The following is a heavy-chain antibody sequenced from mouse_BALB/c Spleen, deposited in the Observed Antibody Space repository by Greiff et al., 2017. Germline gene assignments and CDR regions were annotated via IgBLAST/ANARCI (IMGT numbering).Heavy chain of an antibody. CDR3: AREGYYGREDYFDY. CDR2: IYPGNGDT. Sequence: QVQLQQPGAELVKPGASVKMSCKASGYTFTSYNMHWVKQTPGQGLEWIGAIYPGNGDTSYNQKFKGKATLTADKSSSTAYMQLSSLTSEDSAVYYCAREGYYGREDYFDYWGQGTTLTVSS. J-gene: IGHJ2*01. V-gene: IGHV1-12*01. D-gene: IGHD1-1*01. CDR1: GYTFTSYN.